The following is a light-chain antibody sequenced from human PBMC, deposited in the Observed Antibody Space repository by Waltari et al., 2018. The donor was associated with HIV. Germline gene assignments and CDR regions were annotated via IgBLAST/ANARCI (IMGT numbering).Light chain of an antibody. J-gene: IGLJ2*01. Sequence: SFELTQPPSVSVSTGQTASIPCSGNALDNKYVSWYHQKPGRSPLLVIYQDSKRPSGIPDRFSGSTSGSAATLTITGTQDIDEGDYYCQAWDTNSAHFGGGTKLTVL. CDR1: ALDNKY. V-gene: IGLV3-1*01. CDR3: QAWDTNSAH. CDR2: QDS.